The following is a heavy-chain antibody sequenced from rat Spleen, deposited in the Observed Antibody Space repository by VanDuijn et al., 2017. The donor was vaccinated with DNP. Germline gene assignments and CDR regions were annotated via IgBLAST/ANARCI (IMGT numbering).Heavy chain of an antibody. CDR3: ARERGGFDY. J-gene: IGHJ2*01. Sequence: QVQLKESGPGLVQPSQTLSLTCTVSGFSLTSYTVSWVRQPPGKGLEWIAAISSGGSTYYNSALKSRLSISRDTSKSQVFLKMNSLQTEDIATYYCARERGGFDYWGQGVMVTVSS. V-gene: IGHV2-6*01. CDR1: GFSLTSYT. D-gene: IGHD1-11*01. CDR2: ISSGGST.